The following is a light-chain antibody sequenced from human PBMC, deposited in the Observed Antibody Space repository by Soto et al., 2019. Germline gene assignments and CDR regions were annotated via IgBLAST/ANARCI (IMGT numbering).Light chain of an antibody. Sequence: EIVLTQSPGTLSLSPGERATLSCRASQNVRNNSVAWYQQQPGQAPRLLIFGSSSRATGTTDRFSGSGSGTDVTLTISRLEPKDSAVYICHQYGYGVYTFGQGTRLEIK. CDR3: HQYGYGVYT. J-gene: IGKJ2*01. CDR1: QNVRNNS. CDR2: GSS. V-gene: IGKV3-20*01.